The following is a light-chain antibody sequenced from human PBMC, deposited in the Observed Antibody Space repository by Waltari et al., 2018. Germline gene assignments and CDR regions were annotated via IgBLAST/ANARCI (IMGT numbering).Light chain of an antibody. Sequence: MLTQPPSVSGAPGQRVSISCTGTSSNIGSGFHVHWYQKLPRTAPKLRPYGDKTWPSHRPSGIPDRFSASRSDTSASLTISGLQPDDEADYYCQTYDNSLSGLIFGGGTRLTVL. CDR3: QTYDNSLSGLI. V-gene: IGLV1-40*01. CDR1: SSNIGSGFH. J-gene: IGLJ2*01. CDR2: GDKTWPS.